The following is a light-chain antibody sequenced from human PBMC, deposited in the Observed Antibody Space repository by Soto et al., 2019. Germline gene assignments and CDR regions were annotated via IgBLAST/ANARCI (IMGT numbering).Light chain of an antibody. CDR1: QSVTKNF. CDR3: QQHGSSPYT. J-gene: IGKJ2*01. CDR2: GQS. Sequence: ENVLTQSPGTLSLSPGEGATLSCRASQSVTKNFLACYQQKPGQAPRLLIYGQSSRPGGIPDRFSGSGYGTDFTLTIPRLEPEDFAVYYCQQHGSSPYTFGLGTK. V-gene: IGKV3-20*01.